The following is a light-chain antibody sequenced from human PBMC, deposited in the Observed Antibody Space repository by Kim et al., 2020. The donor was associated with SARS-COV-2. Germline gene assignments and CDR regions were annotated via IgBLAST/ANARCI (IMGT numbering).Light chain of an antibody. J-gene: IGLJ3*02. CDR2: DVY. V-gene: IGLV2-14*03. Sequence: QSALTQPASVSGSPGQSIIISCTGTSSDVGGYNYVSWYQQHPGKVPKLMIYDVYNRPSGVSDRFSGSKSGNTAFLTISGLQAEDEADYYCNSFTSGSTWVFGGGTKLTVL. CDR1: SSDVGGYNY. CDR3: NSFTSGSTWV.